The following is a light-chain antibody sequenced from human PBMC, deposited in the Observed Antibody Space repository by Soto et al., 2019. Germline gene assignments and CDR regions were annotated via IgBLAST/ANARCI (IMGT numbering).Light chain of an antibody. CDR2: EVS. V-gene: IGLV2-14*01. J-gene: IGLJ2*01. Sequence: QSVLTQPASVSGSPGQSITISCTGTSSAVGGYNSVAWYQQHPGKAPKLMIYEVSNRPSGVSNRFSGSKSGDTASLTISGLQAEDEADYYCSSHTSGSTLVVFGGGTKLTVL. CDR1: SSAVGGYNS. CDR3: SSHTSGSTLVV.